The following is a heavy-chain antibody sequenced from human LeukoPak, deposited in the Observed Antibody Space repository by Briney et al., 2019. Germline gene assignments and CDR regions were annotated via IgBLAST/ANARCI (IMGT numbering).Heavy chain of an antibody. D-gene: IGHD4-11*01. Sequence: GGSLRLSCAASGFTFSSYAMSWVRQAPGKGPEWVSAISGSGGSTYYADSVKGRFTISRDNSKNTLYLQMNSLRAEDTAVYYCATNYSNYRAFDYWGQGTLVTVSS. CDR1: GFTFSSYA. CDR3: ATNYSNYRAFDY. CDR2: ISGSGGST. J-gene: IGHJ4*02. V-gene: IGHV3-23*01.